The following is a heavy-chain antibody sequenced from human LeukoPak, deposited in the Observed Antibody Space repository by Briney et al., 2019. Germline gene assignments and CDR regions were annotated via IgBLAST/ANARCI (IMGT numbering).Heavy chain of an antibody. CDR1: GFTFSSYE. CDR2: ISAIDSTT. D-gene: IGHD6-13*01. J-gene: IGHJ5*02. V-gene: IGHV3-48*03. Sequence: GGSLRLSCEASGFTFSSYEMNWVRQAPGKGLEWVSYISAIDSTTYYADSVKGRFTISRDNAKNSLYLQMNSLRVEDTAVYHCARGLASSNWPHWFDPWGQGTLVSVSS. CDR3: ARGLASSNWPHWFDP.